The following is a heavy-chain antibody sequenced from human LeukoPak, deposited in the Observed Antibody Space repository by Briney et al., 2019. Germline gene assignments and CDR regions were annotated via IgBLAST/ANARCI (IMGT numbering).Heavy chain of an antibody. CDR1: GFTFTNYG. D-gene: IGHD3-10*02. CDR2: IKQDRSEK. Sequence: GGSLRLSCAASGFTFTNYGMSWVRQAPGKGLELVANIKQDRSEKYYVDSVKGRFTISRDNAKNSLYLQMNSLRAEDTAVYYCAELGITMIGGVWGKGTTVTISS. CDR3: AELGITMIGGV. J-gene: IGHJ6*04. V-gene: IGHV3-7*01.